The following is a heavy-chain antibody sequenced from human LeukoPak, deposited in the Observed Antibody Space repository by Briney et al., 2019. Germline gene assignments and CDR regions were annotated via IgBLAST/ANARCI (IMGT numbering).Heavy chain of an antibody. CDR1: GGSISSSSYY. J-gene: IGHJ4*02. Sequence: SETLSLTCTVSGGSISSSSYYWGWIRQPLGKGREWIGSIYYSGSTYYNPSLKSRITIYVDTSKNQFSLNLSSVTAADPAVYYCASLYYDSSGYYQICYFDYWGQGTLVTVSS. CDR3: ASLYYDSSGYYQICYFDY. CDR2: IYYSGST. D-gene: IGHD3-22*01. V-gene: IGHV4-39*01.